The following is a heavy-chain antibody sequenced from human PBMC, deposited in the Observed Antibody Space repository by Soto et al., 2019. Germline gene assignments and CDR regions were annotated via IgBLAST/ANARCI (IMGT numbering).Heavy chain of an antibody. Sequence: EVQLLESGGGLVQPGGSLRLSCAASGFTFSSYALSWVRQAPGRGLEWVSIIGDSGGTTLYADSVKGRCTISRDNSRNTLYLQMNNLRADDTAVYYCAKHFDSGCPDYWGQGTLVTVSS. V-gene: IGHV3-23*01. CDR2: IGDSGGTT. D-gene: IGHD6-19*01. CDR1: GFTFSSYA. CDR3: AKHFDSGCPDY. J-gene: IGHJ4*02.